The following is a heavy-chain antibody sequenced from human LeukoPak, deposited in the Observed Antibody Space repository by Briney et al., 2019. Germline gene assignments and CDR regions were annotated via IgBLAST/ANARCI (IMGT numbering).Heavy chain of an antibody. CDR1: GFTFSSYA. Sequence: GGFLRLSCAASGFTFSSYAMHWVRQAPGKGLEWVAVISYDGSNKYYADSVKGRFTISRDNSKNTLYLQMNSLRAEDTAVYYCARAHSSSWYLDYWGQGTLVTVSS. D-gene: IGHD6-13*01. V-gene: IGHV3-30-3*01. CDR2: ISYDGSNK. CDR3: ARAHSSSWYLDY. J-gene: IGHJ4*02.